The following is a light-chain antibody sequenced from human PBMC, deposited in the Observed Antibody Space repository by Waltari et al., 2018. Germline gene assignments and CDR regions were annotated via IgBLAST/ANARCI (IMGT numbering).Light chain of an antibody. CDR3: QTGGHGTWV. J-gene: IGLJ3*02. Sequence: QLVLTQSPSASASLGASVKLTCTLSSGHSSNVIAWLPQQPEKGPRYLMKVNSDGSHSKGDKIPDRFSGPSSGTEHYLTISSLQSEDEADYYCQTGGHGTWVFGGGTKLTVL. V-gene: IGLV4-69*01. CDR1: SGHSSNV. CDR2: VNSDGSH.